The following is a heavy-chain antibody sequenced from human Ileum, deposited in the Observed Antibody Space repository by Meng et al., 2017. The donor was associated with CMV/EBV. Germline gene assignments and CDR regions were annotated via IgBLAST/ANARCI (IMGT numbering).Heavy chain of an antibody. CDR1: GGSFSGYY. V-gene: IGHV4-34*01. D-gene: IGHD3-22*01. Sequence: SETLSLTCAVYGGSFSGYYWSWSRQPPGKGLEWIGEINHSGSTNYNPSLKSRVTISVDTSKNQFSLKLSSVTAADTAVYYCATWRYDSSDWDQGTLVTAPQ. CDR3: ATWRYDSSD. J-gene: IGHJ4*02. CDR2: INHSGST.